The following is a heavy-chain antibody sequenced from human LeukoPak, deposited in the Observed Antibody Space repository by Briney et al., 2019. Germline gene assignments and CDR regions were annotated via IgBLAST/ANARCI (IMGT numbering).Heavy chain of an antibody. J-gene: IGHJ4*02. CDR3: ARVSYSSGWYKVDY. CDR2: ISSSSSYI. V-gene: IGHV3-21*01. D-gene: IGHD6-19*01. CDR1: GFTFSSCS. Sequence: GGSLRLSCAASGFTFSSCSMNWVRQAPGKGLEWVSSISSSSSYIYYADSVKGRFTISRDNAKNSLYLQMDSLRAEDTAVYYCARVSYSSGWYKVDYWGQGTLVTVSS.